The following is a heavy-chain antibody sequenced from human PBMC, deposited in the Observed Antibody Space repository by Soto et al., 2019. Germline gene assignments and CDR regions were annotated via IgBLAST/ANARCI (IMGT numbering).Heavy chain of an antibody. J-gene: IGHJ5*02. CDR2: IIPIFGTA. CDR3: ARDGTAAAGNWFDP. V-gene: IGHV1-69*06. CDR1: GGTFSSYA. D-gene: IGHD6-13*01. Sequence: GASVKVSCKASGGTFSSYAISWVRQAPGQGLEWMGGIIPIFGTANYAQKFQGRVTITADKSTSTAYMELSSLRSEDTAVYYCARDGTAAAGNWFDPWGQGTLVTVSS.